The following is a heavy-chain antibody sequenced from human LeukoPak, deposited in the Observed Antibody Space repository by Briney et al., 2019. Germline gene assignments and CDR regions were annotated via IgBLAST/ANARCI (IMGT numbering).Heavy chain of an antibody. CDR1: GFTFSSYG. CDR3: AKDGGLWVSAHGGDS. V-gene: IGHV3-30*18. Sequence: PGGSLRLSCAASGFTFSSYGMHWVRQAPGKGLEWVAVISYDGSNKYYADSVKGRFTVSRDNSKNTLFLQMNSLRAEDTAVYYCAKDGGLWVSAHGGDSWGRGTLVTVSS. D-gene: IGHD3-16*01. CDR2: ISYDGSNK. J-gene: IGHJ4*02.